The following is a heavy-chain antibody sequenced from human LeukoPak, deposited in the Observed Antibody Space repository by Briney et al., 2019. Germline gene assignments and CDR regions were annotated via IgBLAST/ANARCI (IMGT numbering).Heavy chain of an antibody. V-gene: IGHV1-18*01. CDR3: ARDFGIYYDSSGYRTTDY. D-gene: IGHD3-22*01. CDR2: ISAYNGNT. CDR1: GYTFTSYG. Sequence: ASVKVSCKASGYTFTSYGISWVRQAPGQGLEGMGWISAYNGNTNYAQKLQGRVTMTTDTSTSTAYMELRSLRSDDTAVYYCARDFGIYYDSSGYRTTDYWGQGTLVTVSS. J-gene: IGHJ4*02.